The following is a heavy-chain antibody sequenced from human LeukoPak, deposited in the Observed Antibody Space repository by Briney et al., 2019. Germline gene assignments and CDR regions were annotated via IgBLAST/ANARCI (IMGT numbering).Heavy chain of an antibody. CDR2: ISGSGGST. CDR1: GFTFSSYG. CDR3: AKDSYDSSGFASY. Sequence: GGSLRLSCAASGFTFSSYGMHWVRQAPGKGLEWVSAISGSGGSTYYADSVKGRFTISRDNAKNSLYLQMNSLRAEDTALYYCAKDSYDSSGFASYWGQGTLVTVSS. V-gene: IGHV3-23*01. J-gene: IGHJ4*02. D-gene: IGHD3-22*01.